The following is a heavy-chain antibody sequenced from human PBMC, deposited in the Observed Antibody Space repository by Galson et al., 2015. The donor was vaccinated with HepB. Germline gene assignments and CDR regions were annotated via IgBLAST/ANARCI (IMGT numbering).Heavy chain of an antibody. D-gene: IGHD1-14*01. CDR2: IIPIFGTA. CDR3: ATQEYTPDRGRREAYYYYYYMDV. Sequence: SVKVSCKASGGTFSSYAISWVRQAPGQGLEWMGGIIPIFGTANYAQKFQGRVTITADESTSTAYMELSSLRSEDTAVYYCATQEYTPDRGRREAYYYYYYMDVWGKGTTVTVSS. CDR1: GGTFSSYA. V-gene: IGHV1-69*13. J-gene: IGHJ6*03.